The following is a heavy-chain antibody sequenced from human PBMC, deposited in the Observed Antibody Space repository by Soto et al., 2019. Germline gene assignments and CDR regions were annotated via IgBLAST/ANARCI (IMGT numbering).Heavy chain of an antibody. Sequence: SETLSLTCTVSGGSISSYYWSWIRQPPGKGLEWIGYIYYSGSTNYNPSLKSRVTISVDTSKNQFSLKLSSVTAADTAVYYCARGRSIAGANYYYYYGMDVWGQGTTVTVSS. V-gene: IGHV4-59*01. D-gene: IGHD6-6*01. CDR1: GGSISSYY. CDR3: ARGRSIAGANYYYYYGMDV. J-gene: IGHJ6*02. CDR2: IYYSGST.